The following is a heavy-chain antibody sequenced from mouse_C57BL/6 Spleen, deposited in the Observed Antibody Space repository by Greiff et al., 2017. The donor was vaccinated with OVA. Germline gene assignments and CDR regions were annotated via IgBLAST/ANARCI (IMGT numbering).Heavy chain of an antibody. CDR3: ARDYGSRDYYAMDY. CDR2: IDPSDSYT. Sequence: QVQLQQSGAELVMPGASVKLSCKASGYTFTSYWMHWVKQRPGQGLEWIGEIDPSDSYTNYNQKFKGKSTLTVDKSSSTAYMQLSSLTSEDSAVYYCARDYGSRDYYAMDYWGQGTSVTVSS. V-gene: IGHV1-69*01. D-gene: IGHD1-1*01. J-gene: IGHJ4*01. CDR1: GYTFTSYW.